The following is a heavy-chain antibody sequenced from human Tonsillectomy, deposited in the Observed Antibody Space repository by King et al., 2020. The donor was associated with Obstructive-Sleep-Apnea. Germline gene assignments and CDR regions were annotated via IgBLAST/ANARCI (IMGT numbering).Heavy chain of an antibody. CDR2: INQDGNEK. CDR3: ARGGGAGY. CDR1: GFTFSSYW. J-gene: IGHJ4*02. Sequence: VQLVESGGGLVQPGGSLRLSCAASGFTFSSYWMSWVRQAPGKWLEWVAHINQDGNEKYYVDSVKGRFTISRDNAKNSLYLQMNSLRAEDTAVYYCARGGGAGYWGQGTLVAVSS. D-gene: IGHD6-19*01. V-gene: IGHV3-7*03.